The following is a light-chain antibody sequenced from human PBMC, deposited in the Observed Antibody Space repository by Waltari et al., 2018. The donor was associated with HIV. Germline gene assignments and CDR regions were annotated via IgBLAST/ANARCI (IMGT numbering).Light chain of an antibody. V-gene: IGLV2-8*01. J-gene: IGLJ3*02. CDR2: EVS. Sequence: QSALTQPPSASGSPGPSVTISCTGSSRDIGGYRLVSWYQQHPGKAPKLMIYEVSKRPSGVPDRFSGSKSGNTASLTVSGLQAEDEADYFCSSYAANNDILFGGGTKLTVL. CDR3: SSYAANNDIL. CDR1: SRDIGGYRL.